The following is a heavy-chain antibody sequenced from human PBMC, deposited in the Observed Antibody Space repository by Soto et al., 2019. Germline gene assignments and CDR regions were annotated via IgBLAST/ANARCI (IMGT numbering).Heavy chain of an antibody. CDR3: AANPKDPHCGGDCYIDY. V-gene: IGHV3-30*03. D-gene: IGHD2-21*02. CDR1: GFIFSSYG. CDR2: ISNDGSNK. Sequence: QVQLVESGGGVVQPGRSLRLSCAASGFIFSSYGMHWVRQAPGKGLEWVAFISNDGSNKYYADSVEGRFTISRDNSKNTLYLQLNSLTADDTAVSSCAANPKDPHCGGDCYIDYWGQGTLVTVSS. J-gene: IGHJ4*02.